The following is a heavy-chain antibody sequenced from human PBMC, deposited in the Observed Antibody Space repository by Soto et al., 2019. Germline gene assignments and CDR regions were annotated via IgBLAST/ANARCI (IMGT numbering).Heavy chain of an antibody. D-gene: IGHD3-10*01. CDR2: IYYSGST. J-gene: IGHJ3*02. CDR3: AGDGGGAGSGVSVGYAFDI. V-gene: IGHV4-31*03. CDR1: GGSISSGGYY. Sequence: SETLSLTCTVSGGSISSGGYYWSWIRQHPGKGLEWIGYIYYSGSTYYNPSLKSRVTISVDTSKNQFSLKLSSVTAADTAVYYCAGDGGGAGSGVSVGYAFDIWGQGTMVTVSS.